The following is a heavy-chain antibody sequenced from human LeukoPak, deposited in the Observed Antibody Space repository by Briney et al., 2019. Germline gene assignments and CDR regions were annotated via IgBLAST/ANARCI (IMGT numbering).Heavy chain of an antibody. J-gene: IGHJ6*03. CDR1: GYTFTNYG. CDR3: AREVHYYYYYYMDV. V-gene: IGHV1-69*05. D-gene: IGHD1-1*01. CDR2: IIPIFGTA. Sequence: EASVKVSCKTSGYTFTNYGVSWVRQAPGQGLEWMGGIIPIFGTANYAQKFQGRVTITTDESTSTAYMELSSLRSEDTAVYYCAREVHYYYYYYMDVWGKGTTVTVSS.